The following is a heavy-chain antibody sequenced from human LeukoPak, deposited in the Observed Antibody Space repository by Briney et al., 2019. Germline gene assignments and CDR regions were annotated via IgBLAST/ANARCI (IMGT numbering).Heavy chain of an antibody. D-gene: IGHD1-1*01. Sequence: ASETLSLTCTVSGGSISSYYWSWIRQPAGKGLEWIGRIYISGSTNYNPSLKSRVTMSVDTSKNQFSLKLSSVTAADTAVYYCARDRGTWNDDGFDYWGQGTLVTVSS. CDR1: GGSISSYY. CDR3: ARDRGTWNDDGFDY. V-gene: IGHV4-4*07. J-gene: IGHJ4*02. CDR2: IYISGST.